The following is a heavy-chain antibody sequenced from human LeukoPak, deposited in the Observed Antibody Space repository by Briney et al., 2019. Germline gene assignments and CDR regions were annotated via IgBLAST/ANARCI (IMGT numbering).Heavy chain of an antibody. CDR3: ARSGYSYGFSSYYVDY. D-gene: IGHD5-18*01. J-gene: IGHJ4*02. CDR2: INSDGSST. V-gene: IGHV3-74*01. Sequence: GGSLRLSCAASGFTFSSYWMPWVRQAPGKGLVWVSRINSDGSSTSYADSVKGRFTISRDNAKNTLYLQMNSLRAEDTAVYYCARSGYSYGFSSYYVDYWGQGTLVTVSS. CDR1: GFTFSSYW.